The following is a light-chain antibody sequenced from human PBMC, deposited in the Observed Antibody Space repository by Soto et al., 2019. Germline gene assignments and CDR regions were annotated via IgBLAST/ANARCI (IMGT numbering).Light chain of an antibody. CDR2: GAS. Sequence: EVVMTQSPATLSVPPGERATLSCRASQSVSSNLAWYQQKPGQAPRLLIYGASTRATGIPARFSGSGSGTEFTLTISSLQSEDFAIYYCQQYNNWPPITFGQGTKLEIK. J-gene: IGKJ2*01. CDR1: QSVSSN. V-gene: IGKV3-15*01. CDR3: QQYNNWPPIT.